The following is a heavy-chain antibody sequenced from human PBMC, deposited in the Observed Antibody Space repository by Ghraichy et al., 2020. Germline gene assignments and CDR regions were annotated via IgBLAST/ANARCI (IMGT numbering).Heavy chain of an antibody. D-gene: IGHD6-13*01. CDR2: ISSSSSYI. CDR1: GFTFSSYS. V-gene: IGHV3-21*01. CDR3: ARDGGIAAAGTSWYFDL. J-gene: IGHJ2*01. Sequence: LSLTCAASGFTFSSYSMNWVRQAPGKGLEWVSSISSSSSYIYYADSVKGRFTISRDNAKNSLYLQMNSLRAEDTAVYYCARDGGIAAAGTSWYFDLLGRGTLVTVSS.